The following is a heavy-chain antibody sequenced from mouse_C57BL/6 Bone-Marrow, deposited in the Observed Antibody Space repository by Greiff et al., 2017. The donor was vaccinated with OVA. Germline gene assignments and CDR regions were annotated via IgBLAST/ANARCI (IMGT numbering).Heavy chain of an antibody. V-gene: IGHV1-61*01. CDR2: IYPSDSET. J-gene: IGHJ2*01. CDR1: GYTFTSYW. CDR3: ARGDSSADY. D-gene: IGHD3-2*02. Sequence: VQLQQPGAELVRPGSSVKLSCKASGYTFTSYWMDWVKQRPGQGLEWIGNIYPSDSETHYNQKFKVKATLTVDKSSSTAYMQLSSLTSEDSAVYYCARGDSSADYWGQGTTLTVSS.